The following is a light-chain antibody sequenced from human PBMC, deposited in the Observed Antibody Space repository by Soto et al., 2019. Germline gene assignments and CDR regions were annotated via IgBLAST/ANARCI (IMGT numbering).Light chain of an antibody. CDR1: QGIWNY. CDR3: QQLNNYPPT. Sequence: DIQWTQSPSFLSASVGDRVTITCRASQGIWNYLAWYQQKPGKAPELLISGASTLQSGVPSRFSGSGYGTEFSLTISNLQPEDFATYFCQQLNNYPPTFGQGTRLEIK. CDR2: GAS. V-gene: IGKV1-9*01. J-gene: IGKJ5*01.